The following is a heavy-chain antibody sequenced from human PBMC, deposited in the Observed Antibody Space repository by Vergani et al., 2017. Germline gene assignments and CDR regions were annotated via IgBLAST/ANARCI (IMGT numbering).Heavy chain of an antibody. Sequence: QVQLQESGPGLVKPSGTLSLTCTVSGGSISSYYWSWIRQPPGKGLEWFGYIYYSGSTNYNPSLKSRVTISVDTSKNQFSLKLSSVSAADTAVYYCARVGRVVSWGQGTTVTVSS. V-gene: IGHV4-59*01. CDR2: IYYSGST. CDR1: GGSISSYY. D-gene: IGHD2-8*02. J-gene: IGHJ6*02. CDR3: ARVGRVVS.